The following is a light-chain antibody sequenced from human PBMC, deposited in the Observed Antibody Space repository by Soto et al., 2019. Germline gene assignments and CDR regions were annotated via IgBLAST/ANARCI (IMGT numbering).Light chain of an antibody. CDR1: QSLLHTNGYHY. Sequence: DVVLTQSPLSLPVTPGEPASISCRSSQSLLHTNGYHYLAWYLQRPGQSPQLLIYLGTNRASGVPDRFSGSGSGTDFTLKISRVEADDIGVYYSMQAPQSGTVGQGPKV. CDR2: LGT. V-gene: IGKV2-28*01. CDR3: MQAPQSGT. J-gene: IGKJ1*01.